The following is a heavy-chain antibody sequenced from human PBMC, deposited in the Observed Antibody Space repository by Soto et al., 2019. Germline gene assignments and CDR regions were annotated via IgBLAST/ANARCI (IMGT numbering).Heavy chain of an antibody. J-gene: IGHJ6*02. V-gene: IGHV3-74*01. Sequence: GGSLRLSCAASGFTFSSYWMHWVRQAPGKGLVWVSRINSDGSSTSYADSVKGRFTISRDNAKNTLYLQMNSLRAEDTAVYYCARDSDCSGCSCPHSARYYYGMDVWGQGTTVTVSS. D-gene: IGHD2-15*01. CDR3: ARDSDCSGCSCPHSARYYYGMDV. CDR2: INSDGSST. CDR1: GFTFSSYW.